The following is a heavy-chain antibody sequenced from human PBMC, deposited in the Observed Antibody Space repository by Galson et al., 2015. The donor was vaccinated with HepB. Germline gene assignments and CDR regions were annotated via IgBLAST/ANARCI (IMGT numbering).Heavy chain of an antibody. CDR3: ARDPDDTNGYYNNFDY. V-gene: IGHV3-30*04. J-gene: IGHJ4*02. Sequence: SLRLSCAASGFTFSDFALHWVRQAPGKGLEWVALISYDGSNKYYADSVKGRFTISRDSSKNTLYLQMNSLSAEDTAVYYCARDPDDTNGYYNNFDYWGQGTLVTVSS. D-gene: IGHD3-22*01. CDR2: ISYDGSNK. CDR1: GFTFSDFA.